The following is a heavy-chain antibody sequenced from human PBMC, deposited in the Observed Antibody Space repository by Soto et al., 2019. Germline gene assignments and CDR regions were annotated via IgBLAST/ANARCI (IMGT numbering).Heavy chain of an antibody. CDR3: ARGGHIVVVPAAFRTFDY. CDR1: GFTFSSYW. V-gene: IGHV3-7*01. J-gene: IGHJ4*02. Sequence: GGSLRLSCAASGFTFSSYWMSWVRQAPGKGLEWVANIKQDGSEKYYVDSVKGRFTISRDNAKNSLYLQMNSLRAEDTAVYYCARGGHIVVVPAAFRTFDYWGQGTLVTVSS. D-gene: IGHD2-2*01. CDR2: IKQDGSEK.